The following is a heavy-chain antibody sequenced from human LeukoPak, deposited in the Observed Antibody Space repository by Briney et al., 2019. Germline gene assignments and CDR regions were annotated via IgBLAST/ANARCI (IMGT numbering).Heavy chain of an antibody. CDR3: ARDRGSSVYGLDV. CDR2: ISSNGATI. J-gene: IGHJ6*02. Sequence: GGSLRLSCSASGFTFTTSAMHWVRRAPGKGLENVSFISSNGATIKYADSVRGRFIISRDNSKNTLHLQMSSLRAEDTAVYYCARDRGSSVYGLDVWGQGTTVTVSS. CDR1: GFTFTTSA. D-gene: IGHD3-22*01. V-gene: IGHV3-64*02.